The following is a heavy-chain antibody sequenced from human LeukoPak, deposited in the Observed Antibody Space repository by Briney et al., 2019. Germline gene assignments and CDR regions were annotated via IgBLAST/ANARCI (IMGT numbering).Heavy chain of an antibody. D-gene: IGHD7-27*01. CDR1: GGSISSYY. V-gene: IGHV4-59*08. CDR3: ASGDMGSLDL. Sequence: SETLSLTCTVSGGSISSYYWSWIRQPPGKGLEWIGYIYYSGRTNYNPSLKSRVTISVDTSKNQFSLKLSSVSAADTAVYYCASGDMGSLDLWGRGTLVTVSS. CDR2: IYYSGRT. J-gene: IGHJ2*01.